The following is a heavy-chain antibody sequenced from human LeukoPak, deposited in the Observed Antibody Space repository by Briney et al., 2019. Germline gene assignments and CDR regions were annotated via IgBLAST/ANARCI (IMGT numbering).Heavy chain of an antibody. J-gene: IGHJ6*02. V-gene: IGHV4-39*07. Sequence: PSETLSLTCTVSGGSIRSPGYYWGWTRQPPGKGLEWIGSMYYSGSSFYNPSLKSRVAISVDTSKNQFSLKLSSVTAADTAVYYCARGPPAVINPVYYYYGMDVWGQGPTVTVSS. CDR3: ARGPPAVINPVYYYYGMDV. D-gene: IGHD3-16*02. CDR2: MYYSGSS. CDR1: GGSIRSPGYY.